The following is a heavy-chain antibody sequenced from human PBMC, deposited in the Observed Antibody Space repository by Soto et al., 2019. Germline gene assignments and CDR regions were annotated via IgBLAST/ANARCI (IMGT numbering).Heavy chain of an antibody. CDR2: IKQDGSGK. V-gene: IGHV3-7*01. CDR3: ARDWEYCSSTSCSAAFDY. CDR1: GFTFSSYW. J-gene: IGHJ4*02. Sequence: GGSLRLSCAASGFTFSSYWMSWVRQAPGKGLEWVANIKQDGSGKYYVDSVKGRFTISRDNAKNSLYLQMNSLRAEDTAVYYCARDWEYCSSTSCSAAFDYWGQGTLVTVSS. D-gene: IGHD2-2*01.